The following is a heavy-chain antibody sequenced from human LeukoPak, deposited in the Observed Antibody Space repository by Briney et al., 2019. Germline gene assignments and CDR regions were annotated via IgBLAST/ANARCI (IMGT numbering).Heavy chain of an antibody. J-gene: IGHJ4*02. V-gene: IGHV3-21*01. Sequence: MSGGSLRLSCEASGFTFSSYSMNWVRQPPGKGLEWVSSITSSSYYIQYAASVKGRFTISRDNAKNSLYLQMNSLRAEDTAVYYCARMTREYQGYWGQGTLVTVSS. CDR3: ARMTREYQGY. CDR1: GFTFSSYS. CDR2: ITSSSYYI. D-gene: IGHD2-2*01.